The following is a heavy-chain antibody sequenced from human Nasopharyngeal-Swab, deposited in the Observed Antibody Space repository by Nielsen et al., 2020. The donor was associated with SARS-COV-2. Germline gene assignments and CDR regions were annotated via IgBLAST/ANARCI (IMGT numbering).Heavy chain of an antibody. CDR3: AREYYDGGFDP. Sequence: GGPLRPSCAPSGFTFDDYGMTWVRQAPGKGLEWFPGINWNGGSTGYADSVKGRFTISRDNAKNSLYLQMNSLRAEDTALYHCAREYYDGGFDPWGQGTLVTVSS. D-gene: IGHD3-3*01. CDR1: GFTFDDYG. V-gene: IGHV3-20*01. CDR2: INWNGGST. J-gene: IGHJ5*02.